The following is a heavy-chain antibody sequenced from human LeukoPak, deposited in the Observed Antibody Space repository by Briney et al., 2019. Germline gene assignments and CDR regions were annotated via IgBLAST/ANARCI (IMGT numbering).Heavy chain of an antibody. CDR1: GFTLSDYY. CDR3: ARAMSAWGVAFDI. D-gene: IGHD3-16*01. CDR2: ISSSGSTI. Sequence: GGSLRLSCAASGFTLSDYYMSWIRQAPGKGLEWVSYISSSGSTIYYADSVKGRFTISWDNAKNSLYLQMNSLRAEDTAVYYCARAMSAWGVAFDIWGQGTMVTVSS. J-gene: IGHJ3*02. V-gene: IGHV3-11*04.